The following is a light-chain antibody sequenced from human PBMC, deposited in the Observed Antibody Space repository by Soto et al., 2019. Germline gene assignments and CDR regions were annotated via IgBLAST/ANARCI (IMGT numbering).Light chain of an antibody. CDR3: QQYIRWPLT. CDR1: RSVNSN. J-gene: IGKJ4*01. Sequence: ETVMTQSPPSLSVSPGESATLSCRASRSVNSNLAWYQQKVGQPPSLLIYDASTRATGTPARFSGSGSGTEFTLAVSSLQSEDYALYFCQQYIRWPLTFGGGTKVDIK. V-gene: IGKV3D-15*01. CDR2: DAS.